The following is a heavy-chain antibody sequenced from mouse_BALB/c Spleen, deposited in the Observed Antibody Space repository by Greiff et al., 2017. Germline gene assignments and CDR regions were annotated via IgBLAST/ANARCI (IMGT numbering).Heavy chain of an antibody. CDR1: GFTFTDYY. CDR2: IRNKANGYTT. J-gene: IGHJ3*01. Sequence: EVKLVESGGGLVQPGGSLRLSCATSGFTFTDYYMSWVRQPPGKALEWLGFIRNKANGYTTEYSASVKGRFTISRDNSQSILYLQMNTLRAEDSATYYCARDIPGRGAYWGKGLWSLSLQ. D-gene: IGHD3-3*01. V-gene: IGHV7-3*02. CDR3: ARDIPGRGAY.